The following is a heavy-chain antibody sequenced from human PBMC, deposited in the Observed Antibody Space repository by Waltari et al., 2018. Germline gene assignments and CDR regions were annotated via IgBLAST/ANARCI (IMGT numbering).Heavy chain of an antibody. J-gene: IGHJ4*02. CDR2: ISSDGNTT. D-gene: IGHD5-18*01. CDR1: GFPFSRSC. V-gene: IGHV3-74*01. CDR3: ARVEYTYGPYCFDS. Sequence: EVQLVESGGGLVQPVGSLRLSCEASGFPFSRSCRHWVRQTPGKGLVWVSRISSDGNTTTYADSVKGRFTISRDNAKNTLYLQMNSLRAEDTALYYCARVEYTYGPYCFDSWGQGTPVTVSS.